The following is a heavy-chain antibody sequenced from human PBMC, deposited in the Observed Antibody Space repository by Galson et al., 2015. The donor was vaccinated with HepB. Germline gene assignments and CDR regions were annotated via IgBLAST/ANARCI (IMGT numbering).Heavy chain of an antibody. J-gene: IGHJ5*02. V-gene: IGHV1-69*13. D-gene: IGHD2-2*01. CDR2: IIPIFGTA. Sequence: SVKVSCKASGGTFSSYAISWVRQAPGQGLEWMGGIIPIFGTANYAQKFQGRVTITADESTSTAYMELSSLRSEDTAVYYCARGDPGPYCSSTSCYVEEPTRPYDMRELNWFDPWGQGTLVTVSS. CDR3: ARGDPGPYCSSTSCYVEEPTRPYDMRELNWFDP. CDR1: GGTFSSYA.